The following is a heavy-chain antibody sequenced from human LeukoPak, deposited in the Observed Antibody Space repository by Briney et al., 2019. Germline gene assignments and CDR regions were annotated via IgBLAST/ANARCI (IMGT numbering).Heavy chain of an antibody. CDR1: GYTFTGYY. V-gene: IGHV1-2*02. Sequence: ASVKVSCKASGYTFTGYYMHWVRQAPGQGLEWMGWINPNSGGTNYAQKFQGRVTMTRDTSISTAYMELSRLRSDDTAVYYCARGGSGRRVSLRAYGMDVWGQGTMVTVSS. D-gene: IGHD2-8*01. J-gene: IGHJ6*02. CDR3: ARGGSGRRVSLRAYGMDV. CDR2: INPNSGGT.